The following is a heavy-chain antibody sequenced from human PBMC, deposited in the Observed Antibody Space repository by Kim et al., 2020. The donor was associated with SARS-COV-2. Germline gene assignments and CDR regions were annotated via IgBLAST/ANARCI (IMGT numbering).Heavy chain of an antibody. Sequence: GGSLRLSCAASGFTFSSYGMHWVRQAPGKGLEWVAVIWYDGSNKYYADSVKGRFTITRDNSKNTLYLQMNSLRAEDTAVYYCARSSGYYIDYYYYGMDVWGQGTTVTVSS. CDR2: IWYDGSNK. CDR1: GFTFSSYG. V-gene: IGHV3-33*01. J-gene: IGHJ6*02. CDR3: ARSSGYYIDYYYYGMDV. D-gene: IGHD3-22*01.